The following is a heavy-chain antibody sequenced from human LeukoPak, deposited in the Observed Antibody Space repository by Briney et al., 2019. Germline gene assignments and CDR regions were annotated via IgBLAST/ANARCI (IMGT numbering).Heavy chain of an antibody. CDR2: VYTTGST. V-gene: IGHV4-61*02. Sequence: SETLSLTCTVSGGSISSGSYFWSWIRQPAEKGLEWIGRVYTTGSTYYNPSLKSRVTISVDTSKNQFSLKLSSVTAADTAVYYCAKTVTVTTSAFDIWGQGTMVTVSS. D-gene: IGHD4-17*01. CDR3: AKTVTVTTSAFDI. CDR1: GGSISSGSYF. J-gene: IGHJ3*02.